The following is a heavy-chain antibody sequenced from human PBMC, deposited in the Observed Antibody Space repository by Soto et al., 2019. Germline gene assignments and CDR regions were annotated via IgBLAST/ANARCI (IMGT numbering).Heavy chain of an antibody. D-gene: IGHD2-2*01. CDR2: INAGNGNT. CDR1: GYTFTSYA. CDR3: ARDDASQVVPAAMPVYYYYGMDV. Sequence: ASVKVSCKASGYTFTSYAMHCVRQAPGQRLEWMGWINAGNGNTKYSQKFQGRVTITRDTSASTAYMELSSLRSEDTAAYYCARDDASQVVPAAMPVYYYYGMDVGGQGTTVTVSS. J-gene: IGHJ6*02. V-gene: IGHV1-3*01.